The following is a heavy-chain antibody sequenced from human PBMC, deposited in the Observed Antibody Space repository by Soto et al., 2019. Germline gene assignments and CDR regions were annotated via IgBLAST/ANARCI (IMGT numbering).Heavy chain of an antibody. D-gene: IGHD3-10*01. V-gene: IGHV3-30-3*01. J-gene: IGHJ4*02. Sequence: QVQLVESGGGVVQPGRSLRLSCAASGFTFSSYAMHWVRQAPGKGLEWVAVISHDGSNKYYADSGKGRFTISRDNYEHTLYLQMTRMSAEDTAVYCCERDAGRSSPRGDWGQGTLVTVSP. CDR1: GFTFSSYA. CDR2: ISHDGSNK. CDR3: ERDAGRSSPRGD.